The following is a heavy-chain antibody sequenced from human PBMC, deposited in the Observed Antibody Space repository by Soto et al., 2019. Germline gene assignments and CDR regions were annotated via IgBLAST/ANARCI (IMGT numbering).Heavy chain of an antibody. CDR3: AREESRGWVGRFDF. V-gene: IGHV1-3*01. D-gene: IGHD6-19*01. Sequence: KFQGRVTITRDTSASTAYMELSSLRSEDTAVYYCAREESRGWVGRFDFRGQGTLVTVSS. J-gene: IGHJ4*02.